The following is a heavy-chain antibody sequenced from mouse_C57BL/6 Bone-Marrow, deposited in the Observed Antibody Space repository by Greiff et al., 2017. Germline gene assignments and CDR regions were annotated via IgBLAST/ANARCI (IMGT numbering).Heavy chain of an antibody. CDR2: IYPGNGNT. D-gene: IGHD1-1*01. CDR3: ARPDCYGYFDY. J-gene: IGHJ2*01. CDR1: GYTFTDYY. Sequence: VQLQQSGAELVRPGASVKLSCKASGYTFTDYYINWVKQRPGQGLEWIARIYPGNGNTYYNEKFKGKATMTAETSSSTAYMQLSSLTSEDSAVYFCARPDCYGYFDYWGQGTTLTVSA. V-gene: IGHV1-76*01.